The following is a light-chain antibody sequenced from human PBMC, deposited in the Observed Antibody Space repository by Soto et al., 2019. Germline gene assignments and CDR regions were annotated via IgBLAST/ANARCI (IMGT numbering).Light chain of an antibody. J-gene: IGKJ2*01. V-gene: IGKV3-20*01. CDR2: GAS. CDR3: QQYGGSPMYT. CDR1: QSISSNY. Sequence: EIVLTQSPATLSLSPGEGATLSCRASQSISSNYLAWYQQRPGQAPRLLMSGASSRAPGIPDRFSGSGSRTDFTLTISRLEPEDFALYYCQQYGGSPMYTFGQGTKVAIK.